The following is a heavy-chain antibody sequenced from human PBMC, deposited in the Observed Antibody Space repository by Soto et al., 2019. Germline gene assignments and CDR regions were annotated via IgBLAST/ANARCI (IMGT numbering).Heavy chain of an antibody. CDR1: GFTFSNAW. D-gene: IGHD5-18*01. Sequence: GGSLRLSCAASGFTFSNAWMSWVRQAPGKGLEWVGRIKSKTDGGTTDYAAPVKGRFTISRDGSKNTLYLQMNSLKTEDTAVYYCTTDEWIQLWDSSYYYYYGMDVWGQGTTVTVSS. CDR3: TTDEWIQLWDSSYYYYYGMDV. V-gene: IGHV3-15*01. CDR2: IKSKTDGGTT. J-gene: IGHJ6*02.